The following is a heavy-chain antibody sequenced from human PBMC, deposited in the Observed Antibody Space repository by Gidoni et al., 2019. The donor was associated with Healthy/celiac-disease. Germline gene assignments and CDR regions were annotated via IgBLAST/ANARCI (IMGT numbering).Heavy chain of an antibody. CDR2: IGYDGSNK. V-gene: IGHV3-33*01. CDR3: AREGLETGTPP. CDR1: GFTFSSYG. Sequence: QVQLVESGGGVVQPGRSLRLSCAASGFTFSSYGMHWVRQAPGKGLEWVAVIGYDGSNKYYADSVKGRFTISRDNSKNTLYLQMNSLRAEDTAVYYCAREGLETGTPPWGQGTLVTVSS. J-gene: IGHJ5*02. D-gene: IGHD1-1*01.